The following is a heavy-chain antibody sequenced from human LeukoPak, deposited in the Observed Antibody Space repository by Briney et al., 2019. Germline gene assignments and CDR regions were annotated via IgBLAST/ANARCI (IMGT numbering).Heavy chain of an antibody. CDR2: ISYDGSNK. Sequence: PGRSLRLSCAASGFTFSSYGTHWVRQAPGKGLEWVAVISYDGSNKYYADSVKGRFTISRDNSKNTLYLQMNSLRAEDTAVYYCARDLSWIGYWGQGTLVTVSS. CDR1: GFTFSSYG. V-gene: IGHV3-30*03. CDR3: ARDLSWIGY. J-gene: IGHJ4*02. D-gene: IGHD3-3*01.